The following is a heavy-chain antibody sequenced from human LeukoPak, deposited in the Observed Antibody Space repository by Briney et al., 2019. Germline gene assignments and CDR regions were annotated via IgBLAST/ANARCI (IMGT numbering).Heavy chain of an antibody. V-gene: IGHV3-21*01. D-gene: IGHD3-10*01. Sequence: GGSLRLSCAASGFSFSNYWMIWVRQAPGKGLEWVSSISSSSSYIYYADSVKGRFTISRDNAKNSLYLQMNSLRAEDTAVYYCARDLITMVRGVSFDYFDYWGQGTLVTVSS. CDR2: ISSSSSYI. CDR1: GFSFSNYW. CDR3: ARDLITMVRGVSFDYFDY. J-gene: IGHJ4*02.